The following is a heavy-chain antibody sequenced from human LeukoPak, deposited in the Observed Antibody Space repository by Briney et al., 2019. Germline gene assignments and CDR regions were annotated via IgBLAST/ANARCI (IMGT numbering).Heavy chain of an antibody. J-gene: IGHJ4*02. Sequence: SETLSLTCTVSGGSIISSSYYWGWIRQPPGKGPEWIGSIYYSGNTYYNPSLKSRVTIFVDTSKNQFSLRLSSVTAADTAVYYCARQGPYSSGWYPQFDYWGQGTLVTVSS. D-gene: IGHD6-19*01. CDR1: GGSIISSSYY. CDR2: IYYSGNT. V-gene: IGHV4-39*01. CDR3: ARQGPYSSGWYPQFDY.